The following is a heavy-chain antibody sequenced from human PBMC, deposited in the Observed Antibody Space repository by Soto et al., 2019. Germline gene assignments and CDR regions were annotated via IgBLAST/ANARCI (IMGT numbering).Heavy chain of an antibody. CDR1: GFTVSSNY. CDR3: ARDSVTFGGVPRLDY. Sequence: PGGSLRLSCAASGFTVSSNYMSWVRQAPGKGLEWVSVIYSGGSTYYADSVKGRFTISRDNSKNTLYLQMNSLRAEDTAVYYCARDSVTFGGVPRLDYWGQGTLVTVSS. CDR2: IYSGGST. J-gene: IGHJ4*02. D-gene: IGHD3-16*01. V-gene: IGHV3-53*01.